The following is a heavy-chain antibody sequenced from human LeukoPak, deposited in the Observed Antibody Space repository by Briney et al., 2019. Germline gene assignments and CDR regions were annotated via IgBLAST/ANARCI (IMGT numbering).Heavy chain of an antibody. CDR3: ASISGSYGSDA. D-gene: IGHD1-26*01. Sequence: PGGSLRLSCAAYGFTFSDYFMSWIRQAPGKGLEWVSYISSSGSTIYYADSVKGRFTISRDNAKNSLYLQMNSLRAEDTAVHYCASISGSYGSDAWGQGTMVTVSS. CDR2: ISSSGSTI. V-gene: IGHV3-11*01. J-gene: IGHJ3*01. CDR1: GFTFSDYF.